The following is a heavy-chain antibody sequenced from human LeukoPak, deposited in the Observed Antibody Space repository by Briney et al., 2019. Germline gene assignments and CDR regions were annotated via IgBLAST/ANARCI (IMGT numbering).Heavy chain of an antibody. CDR2: IIPIFGTA. D-gene: IGHD5-18*01. J-gene: IGHJ4*02. CDR3: ARSYGGQVWLSY. CDR1: GDTFSSYA. V-gene: IGHV1-69*06. Sequence: SVKVSCKASGDTFSSYAISWVRQAPGQGLEWMGGIIPIFGTANYAQIFQGRVTITADKSTSTAYMELTSLRSEDAAVYYCARSYGGQVWLSYWGQGTLVTVSS.